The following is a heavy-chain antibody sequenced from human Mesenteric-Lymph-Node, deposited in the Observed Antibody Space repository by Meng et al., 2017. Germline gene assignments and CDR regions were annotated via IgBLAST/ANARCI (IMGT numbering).Heavy chain of an antibody. Sequence: QVPLQPGGAGLLKPSETLALTCAVYGGSFSGYYWSWIRQPPGKGLEWIGEINHSGSTNYNPSLKSRVTISVDTSKNQFSLKLSSVTAADTAVYYCARAGYSSGWYGYWGQGTLVTVSS. CDR1: GGSFSGYY. CDR3: ARAGYSSGWYGY. V-gene: IGHV4-34*01. CDR2: INHSGST. D-gene: IGHD6-19*01. J-gene: IGHJ4*02.